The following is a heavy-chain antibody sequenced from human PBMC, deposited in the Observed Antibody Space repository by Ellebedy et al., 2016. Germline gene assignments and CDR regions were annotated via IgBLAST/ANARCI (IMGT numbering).Heavy chain of an antibody. V-gene: IGHV3-53*01. CDR3: ARDLLGVDY. J-gene: IGHJ4*02. CDR1: GFTVSGNY. D-gene: IGHD3-10*01. Sequence: GESLKISCAASGFTVSGNYMSWVRQAPGKGLEWVSVIYSGGNTYYADSVKGRFTISRDSSKRTLYLQMNSLRAEDTAVYYCARDLLGVDYWGQGTLVTVSS. CDR2: IYSGGNT.